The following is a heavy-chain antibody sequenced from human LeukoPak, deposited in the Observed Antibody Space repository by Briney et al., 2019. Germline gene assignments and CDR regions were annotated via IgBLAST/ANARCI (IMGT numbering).Heavy chain of an antibody. CDR3: ARGATYYYDSRGYSIDY. J-gene: IGHJ4*02. D-gene: IGHD3-22*01. CDR2: IIPILGIA. CDR1: GGTFSSYA. Sequence: SVKVSCKASGGTFSSYAISWVRQAPGQGLEWMGRIIPILGIANYAQKLQGRVTITADKSTSTAYMELSSLRSEDTAVYYCARGATYYYDSRGYSIDYWGQGTLVTVSS. V-gene: IGHV1-69*04.